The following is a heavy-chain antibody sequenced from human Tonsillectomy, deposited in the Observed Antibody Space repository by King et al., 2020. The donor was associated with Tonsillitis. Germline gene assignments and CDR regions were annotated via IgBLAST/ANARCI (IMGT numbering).Heavy chain of an antibody. CDR3: ARLSNYGLDV. J-gene: IGHJ6*02. CDR1: GGTLKNYA. CDR2: VIPILETP. V-gene: IGHV1-69*01. Sequence: QLVQSGAEVKTPGSSVKVSCKASGGTLKNYAVCWVRQAPGQGLEWMGGVIPILETPNYVHKFQGRLTITADLSTNTAYMDLSGLRSDDTALYYCARLSNYGLDVWGQGTAVTVTS.